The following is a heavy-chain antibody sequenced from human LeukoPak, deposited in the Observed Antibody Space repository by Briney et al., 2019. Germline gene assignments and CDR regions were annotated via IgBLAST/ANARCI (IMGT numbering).Heavy chain of an antibody. CDR3: ASRRGVYRDWFDP. CDR1: GFTFSDYS. CDR2: ISSGSSYI. V-gene: IGHV3-21*01. D-gene: IGHD3-10*01. Sequence: GGSLRLSCAASGFTFSDYSMNWVRQAPGKGLEWVSSISSGSSYIYYADSVKGRFTTSRDNANNSLYLQMNSLRAEDTAVYYCASRRGVYRDWFDPWGQGTLVTVSS. J-gene: IGHJ5*02.